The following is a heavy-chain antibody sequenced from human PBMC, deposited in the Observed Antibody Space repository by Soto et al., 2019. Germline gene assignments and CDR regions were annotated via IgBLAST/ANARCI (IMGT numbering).Heavy chain of an antibody. D-gene: IGHD3-22*01. CDR2: INPSGGST. Sequence: ASVKVSCKACRYTFTIYYRHWVRQAPVQGLEGMGIINPSGGSTSYAQKFQGRVTMTRDTSTSTVYMELSSLRSEDTAVYYCARDLGPYDSSGYYYYYYGMDVWGQGTTVTVSS. J-gene: IGHJ6*02. CDR3: ARDLGPYDSSGYYYYYYGMDV. CDR1: RYTFTIYY. V-gene: IGHV1-46*01.